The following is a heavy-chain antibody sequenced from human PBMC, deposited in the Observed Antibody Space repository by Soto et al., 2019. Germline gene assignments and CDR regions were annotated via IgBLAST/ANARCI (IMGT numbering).Heavy chain of an antibody. CDR1: GFSLTTSGVG. D-gene: IGHD3-3*01. Sequence: QITLKESGPTVVKPTETLTLTCTFAGFSLTTSGVGVGWVRQSPGKAPEWLALIYWYDDKRYSTSLKSRLTITKDTSKNQVVLTMANVDPADTATYYCAHRVLRTVFGLVTTTAIYFDFWGQGTPVVVSS. V-gene: IGHV2-5*01. J-gene: IGHJ4*02. CDR2: IYWYDDK. CDR3: AHRVLRTVFGLVTTTAIYFDF.